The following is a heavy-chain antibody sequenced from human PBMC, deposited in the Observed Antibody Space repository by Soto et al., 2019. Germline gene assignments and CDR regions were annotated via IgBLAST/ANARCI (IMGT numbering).Heavy chain of an antibody. J-gene: IGHJ3*02. CDR2: INPNSGVT. V-gene: IGHV1-2*02. Sequence: ASVKVSCKASAFSVYYFHWVRQAPVQGLEWMGRINPNSGVTTYAQRFQGRVTMTSDTSITTSFLDLSNVDFDDTAVYYCALERQLNSPSDAFDIWGQGTMVTVSS. CDR3: ALERQLNSPSDAFDI. CDR1: AFSVYY. D-gene: IGHD6-13*01.